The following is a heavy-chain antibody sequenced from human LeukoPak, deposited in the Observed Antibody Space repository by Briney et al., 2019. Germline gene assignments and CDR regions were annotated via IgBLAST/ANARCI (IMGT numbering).Heavy chain of an antibody. CDR1: GVSVSSGSYY. CDR2: IYYTGST. Sequence: SSETLSLTCTVSGVSVSSGSYYWRWIRQPPGKGLEWIGYIYYTGSTNYNPSLKSRVTMSVDTSKNQFSLNLSSVTAADTAVYYCASLAVGATKYWGQGTLVTVSS. V-gene: IGHV4-61*01. CDR3: ASLAVGATKY. J-gene: IGHJ4*02. D-gene: IGHD1-26*01.